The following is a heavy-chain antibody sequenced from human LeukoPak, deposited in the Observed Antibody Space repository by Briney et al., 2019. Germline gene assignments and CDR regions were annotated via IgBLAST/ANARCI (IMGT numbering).Heavy chain of an antibody. CDR2: IKQDGSEK. Sequence: GGSLRLSCAASGFTFSSYWMSWVRQAPGKGRGWVANIKQDGSEKYYVDSVKGRVTISTDNAKNSLYLQMNSLRAEDTAVYYCAGGRTYYDILTGYYMGGFDYWGQGTLVTVSS. CDR3: AGGRTYYDILTGYYMGGFDY. V-gene: IGHV3-7*01. CDR1: GFTFSSYW. D-gene: IGHD3-9*01. J-gene: IGHJ4*02.